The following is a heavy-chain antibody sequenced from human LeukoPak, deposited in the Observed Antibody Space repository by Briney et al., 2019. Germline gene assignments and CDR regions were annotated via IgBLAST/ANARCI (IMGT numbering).Heavy chain of an antibody. J-gene: IGHJ4*02. CDR3: AKSYGDYLGYFDS. Sequence: PGGSLRLSCAASGFIFSNYAMTWVRQAPGKGLQWVSTITSGGNTYYADSVKGRFTISRDNSKSTLYLQMNSLRAEDTAVYYCAKSYGDYLGYFDSWGQGTLVTVSS. D-gene: IGHD4-17*01. V-gene: IGHV3-23*01. CDR2: ITSGGNT. CDR1: GFIFSNYA.